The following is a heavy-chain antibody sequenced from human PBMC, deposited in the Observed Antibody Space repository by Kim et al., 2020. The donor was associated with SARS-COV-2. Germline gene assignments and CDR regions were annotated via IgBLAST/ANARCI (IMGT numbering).Heavy chain of an antibody. CDR1: GGSFSGYY. D-gene: IGHD4-4*01. V-gene: IGHV4-34*01. J-gene: IGHJ4*01. CDR3: ARGRWVYSHYPHRPFDY. CDR2: INHRGST. Sequence: SETLSLTCAVYGGSFSGYYWSWIRQPPGKGLEWIGEINHRGSTNYNPSLKSRVTISVDTSKNQFSLKLSSVTAADTAVYYCARGRWVYSHYPHRPFDYWG.